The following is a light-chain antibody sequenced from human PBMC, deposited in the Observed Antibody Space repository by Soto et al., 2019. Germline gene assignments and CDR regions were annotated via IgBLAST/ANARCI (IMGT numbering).Light chain of an antibody. CDR3: QQRSTWPPRT. CDR1: QSVSSS. J-gene: IGKJ4*01. V-gene: IGKV3-11*01. CDR2: DAS. Sequence: EIVLTQSPATLSLSPGERASLSCRASQSVSSSLAWYQQKPGQSPRLLIYDASTRATSIPARFSGGGSGTDFNLPISSLDPPDFAVYYCQQRSTWPPRTFGGGTKVEIK.